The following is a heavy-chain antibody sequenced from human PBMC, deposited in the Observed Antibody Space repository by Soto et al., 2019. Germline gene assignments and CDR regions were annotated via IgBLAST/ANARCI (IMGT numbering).Heavy chain of an antibody. CDR3: ARDAGAFYGGNSGWFDP. V-gene: IGHV4-31*03. J-gene: IGHJ5*02. Sequence: KPSETLSLNCSVAGGSSSSGNSYWNWIRQHPGKGLEWIGHIYYSGITYYNPSLKSRVSISVDTSKNQFSLRLSFVTAADTAVYYCARDAGAFYGGNSGWFDPWGRGNLVTVSS. CDR2: IYYSGIT. CDR1: GGSSSSGNSY. D-gene: IGHD4-17*01.